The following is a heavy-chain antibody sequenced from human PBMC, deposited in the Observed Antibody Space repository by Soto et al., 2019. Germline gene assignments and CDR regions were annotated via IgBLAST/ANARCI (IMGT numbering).Heavy chain of an antibody. CDR3: ARDAGYDFWSGLPQDYYYYYYMDV. V-gene: IGHV3-33*01. Sequence: QVQLVESGGGVVQPGRSLRLSCAASGFTFSSYGMHWVRQAPGKGLEWVAVIWYDGSNKYYADSVKGRFTISRDNSKNTLYLQMNSMRAEDTAVYYCARDAGYDFWSGLPQDYYYYYYMDVWGKGTTVTVSS. CDR1: GFTFSSYG. J-gene: IGHJ6*03. CDR2: IWYDGSNK. D-gene: IGHD3-3*01.